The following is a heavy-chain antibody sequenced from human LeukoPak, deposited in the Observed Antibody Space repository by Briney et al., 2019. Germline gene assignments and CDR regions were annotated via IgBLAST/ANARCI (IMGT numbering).Heavy chain of an antibody. CDR2: IRYDGSNK. Sequence: PGGSLRLSCAASGFTFSSYGMHWVRQAPGKGLEWVAFIRYDGSNKYYADSVKGRFTISRDNSKNTLYLQMNSLRAEVTAVYYCAKDGSGYCSSTSCYGSAFDIWGQGTMVTVSS. D-gene: IGHD2-2*01. J-gene: IGHJ3*02. V-gene: IGHV3-30*02. CDR3: AKDGSGYCSSTSCYGSAFDI. CDR1: GFTFSSYG.